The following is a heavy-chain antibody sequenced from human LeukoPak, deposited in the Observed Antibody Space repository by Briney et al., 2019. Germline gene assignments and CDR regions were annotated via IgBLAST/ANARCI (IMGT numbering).Heavy chain of an antibody. CDR1: GYTFTSFG. J-gene: IGHJ4*02. V-gene: IGHV1-18*04. CDR3: TGNHCRGDNCPSFDY. Sequence: GASVTVSCKPSGYTFTSFGISWVRQAPGQGLEWMGWIGAYNGDTNYAQKFQGRVTMTTDTSTSTAYMDQRSLRANDPAVYYGTGNHCRGDNCPSFDYWGQGTLVTVSS. D-gene: IGHD2-15*01. CDR2: IGAYNGDT.